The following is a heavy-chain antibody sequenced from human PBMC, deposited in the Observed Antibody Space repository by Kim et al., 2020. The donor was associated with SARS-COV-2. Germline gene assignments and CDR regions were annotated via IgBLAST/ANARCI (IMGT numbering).Heavy chain of an antibody. Sequence: SETLSLTCTVSGGSISSYSWSWIRQPPGKGLEWIGSIYYSGTTNYNPSLKSRVTISVDTSKNQFSRKLSSVSAAETGVYYCAGVVEYDSSGPLLDYWRQGTLVTGSS. CDR1: GGSISSYS. J-gene: IGHJ4*02. CDR2: IYYSGTT. CDR3: AGVVEYDSSGPLLDY. V-gene: IGHV4-59*13. D-gene: IGHD3-22*01.